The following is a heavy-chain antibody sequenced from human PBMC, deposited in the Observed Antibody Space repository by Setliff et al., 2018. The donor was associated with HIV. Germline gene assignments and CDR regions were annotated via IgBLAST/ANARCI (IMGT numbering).Heavy chain of an antibody. CDR2: ISSNGGST. CDR1: GFTFSSYA. J-gene: IGHJ4*02. CDR3: TTAGKWGIRGITVHY. V-gene: IGHV3-64*04. D-gene: IGHD3-10*01. Sequence: GGSLRLSCAASGFTFSSYAMHWVRQAPGKGLEYVSAISSNGGSTYYADSVKGRFTISRDNSKNTLYLQMNSLRAEDTGLYYCTTAGKWGIRGITVHYWGQGTPVTVSS.